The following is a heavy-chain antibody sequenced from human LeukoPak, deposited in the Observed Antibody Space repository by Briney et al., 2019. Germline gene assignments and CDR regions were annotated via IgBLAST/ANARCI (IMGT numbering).Heavy chain of an antibody. CDR3: AREDSTSLKYAFDI. CDR1: GGSFSDYH. Sequence: PSETLSLTCAVYGGSFSDYHWTWIRQSPGKGLEWIGEITHSGSTDYNPSLRSRVTISVDTSKKQFSLKATSVTAADTAVYYCAREDSTSLKYAFDIWGQGTMVTVSS. J-gene: IGHJ3*02. V-gene: IGHV4-34*01. D-gene: IGHD2-2*01. CDR2: ITHSGST.